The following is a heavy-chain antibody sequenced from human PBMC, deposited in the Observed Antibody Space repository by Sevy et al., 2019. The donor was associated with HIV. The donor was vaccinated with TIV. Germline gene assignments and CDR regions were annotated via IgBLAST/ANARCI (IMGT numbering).Heavy chain of an antibody. CDR3: ATTKDYYDSSGCPFDY. Sequence: ASVKVSCKVSGYTLTGLSMHWVRQAPGKGLEWMGSFDPEDGETIYAQNFQGRVTMTEDTSTDTAYMELSSLRSEDTAVYFCATTKDYYDSSGCPFDYWGRGTLVTVSS. CDR1: GYTLTGLS. CDR2: FDPEDGET. D-gene: IGHD3-22*01. V-gene: IGHV1-24*01. J-gene: IGHJ4*02.